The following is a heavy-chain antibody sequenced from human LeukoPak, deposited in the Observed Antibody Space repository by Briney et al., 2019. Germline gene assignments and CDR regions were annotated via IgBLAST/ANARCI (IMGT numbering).Heavy chain of an antibody. Sequence: SVKVSCKASGFTFTSSAVQWVRQARGQRLEWIGWIVVGSGNTNYAPKFQERVTITRDMSTSTAYMELSSLRSEDTAVYYCAAVPITMIANNWFDPWGQGTLVTVSS. CDR2: IVVGSGNT. J-gene: IGHJ5*02. D-gene: IGHD3-22*01. CDR1: GFTFTSSA. CDR3: AAVPITMIANNWFDP. V-gene: IGHV1-58*01.